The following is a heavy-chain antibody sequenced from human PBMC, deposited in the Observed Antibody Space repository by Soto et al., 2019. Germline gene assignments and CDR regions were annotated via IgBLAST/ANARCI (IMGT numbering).Heavy chain of an antibody. Sequence: GGSLRLSCAASGFTFSNYALHWVRQAPGKGLEWAAVISYDGRKRYYADSMKGRFTFPRDNSKNALYLQMNSLRADETAVYYCARKDNSGSGWFDTSGQGTLVTVFS. J-gene: IGHJ5*02. CDR2: ISYDGRKR. V-gene: IGHV3-30*04. CDR3: ARKDNSGSGWFDT. CDR1: GFTFSNYA. D-gene: IGHD3-22*01.